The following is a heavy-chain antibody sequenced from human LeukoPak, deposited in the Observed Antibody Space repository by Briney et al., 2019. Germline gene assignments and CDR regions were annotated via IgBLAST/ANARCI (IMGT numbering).Heavy chain of an antibody. Sequence: GGSLRLSCTVSGFTFSGYEMNWVRQAPGKGLEWVSYISSSGSTIFYADSVRGRFTISRDNAKNSLSLQMNSLRVEDTAVYYCARDLDGDYGWHFDLWGRGTLVTVSS. CDR1: GFTFSGYE. CDR2: ISSSGSTI. V-gene: IGHV3-48*03. CDR3: ARDLDGDYGWHFDL. J-gene: IGHJ2*01. D-gene: IGHD4-17*01.